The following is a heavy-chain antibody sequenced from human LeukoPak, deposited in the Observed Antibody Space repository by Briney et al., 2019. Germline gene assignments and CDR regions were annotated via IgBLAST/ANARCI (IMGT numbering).Heavy chain of an antibody. CDR2: IAASGTT. V-gene: IGHV4-4*08. D-gene: IGHD3-9*01. CDR3: ARFPYFEGFDY. CDR1: GGSIDSYY. J-gene: IGHJ4*02. Sequence: SGTLSLTCSVSGGSIDSYYWSWIRQPPGKGLEFIGYIAASGTTKHNPSLKSRVTLSMDTSKNQFSLKLRSVTAADTGVYFCARFPYFEGFDYWGPGTQVIVSS.